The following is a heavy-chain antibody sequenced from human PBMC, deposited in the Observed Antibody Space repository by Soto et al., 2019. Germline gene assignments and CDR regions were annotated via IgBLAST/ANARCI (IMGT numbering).Heavy chain of an antibody. V-gene: IGHV4-34*01. CDR2: INHSGST. J-gene: IGHJ6*03. D-gene: IGHD2-15*01. Sequence: SETLSLTCAVYGGSFSGYYWSWIRQPPGKGLEWIGEINHSGSTNYNPSLKSRVTISVDTSKNQFSLKLSSVTAADTAVYYCARGRLQRYCSGGXCYEGYYYYYYMDVWGKGTTVTVSS. CDR3: ARGRLQRYCSGGXCYEGYYYYYYMDV. CDR1: GGSFSGYY.